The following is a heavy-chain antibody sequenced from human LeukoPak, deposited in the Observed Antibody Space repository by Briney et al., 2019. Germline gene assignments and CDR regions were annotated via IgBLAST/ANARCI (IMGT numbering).Heavy chain of an antibody. V-gene: IGHV3-11*04. D-gene: IGHD4-17*01. Sequence: TGGSLRLSCAASGFTFSDYYMSWIHQAPGKGLEWVSYISSSGSTIYYADSVKGRFTISRDNAKNSLYLQMISLRAEDTAVYYCATNGDYGDHFDYWGQGTLVTVSS. CDR2: ISSSGSTI. CDR3: ATNGDYGDHFDY. CDR1: GFTFSDYY. J-gene: IGHJ4*02.